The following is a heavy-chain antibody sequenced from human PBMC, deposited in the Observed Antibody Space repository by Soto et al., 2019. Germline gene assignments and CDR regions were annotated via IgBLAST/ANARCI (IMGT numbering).Heavy chain of an antibody. CDR1: GDSIGTPDFY. Sequence: LQESGPGLLKPSETLSLTCSVSGDSIGTPDFYWAWVRQPPGKALECIGSVFFSGSTFLNPSLKSRATISVDTSKNQMSLRLTSVTAADTAIYYCARHRGPDNDHSLDQWGQGTLITVSS. CDR2: VFFSGST. CDR3: ARHRGPDNDHSLDQ. V-gene: IGHV4-39*01. D-gene: IGHD3-10*01. J-gene: IGHJ4*02.